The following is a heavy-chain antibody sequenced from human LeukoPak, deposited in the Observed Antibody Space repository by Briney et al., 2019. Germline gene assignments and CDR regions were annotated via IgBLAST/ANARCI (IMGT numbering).Heavy chain of an antibody. CDR1: GFTFSSYW. CDR2: IKQDGSEK. Sequence: GGSLRLSCAASGFTFSSYWMSWVRQAPGKGLEWVANIKQDGSEKYYVDSVKGRFTISRDNAKNSLYLQMNSLRAEDMAVYYCARLYCSGGSCYSITAFDYWGQGTLVTVSS. D-gene: IGHD2-15*01. CDR3: ARLYCSGGSCYSITAFDY. J-gene: IGHJ4*02. V-gene: IGHV3-7*01.